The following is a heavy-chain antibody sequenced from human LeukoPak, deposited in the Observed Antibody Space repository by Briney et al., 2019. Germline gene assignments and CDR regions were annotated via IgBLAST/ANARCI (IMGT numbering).Heavy chain of an antibody. Sequence: SETLSLTCTVSGGSISSYYWSWIRQPAGKGQEWIGRIYTSGSTNYNPSLKSRVTMSVDTSKNQFSLKLSSVTAADTAVYYCARTGVFDWLSYFDYWGQGTLVTVSS. D-gene: IGHD3-9*01. CDR3: ARTGVFDWLSYFDY. CDR1: GGSISSYY. CDR2: IYTSGST. V-gene: IGHV4-4*07. J-gene: IGHJ4*02.